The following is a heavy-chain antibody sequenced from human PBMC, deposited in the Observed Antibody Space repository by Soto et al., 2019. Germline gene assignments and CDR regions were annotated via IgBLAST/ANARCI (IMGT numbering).Heavy chain of an antibody. D-gene: IGHD5-12*01. CDR2: IIPILGIA. CDR1: GGTFSSYT. Sequence: QVQLVQSGAEVKKPGSSVKVSCKASGGTFSSYTISWVRQAPGQGLEWMGRIIPILGIANYAQKFQGRVTITADKSTSTAYMELSSLRSEDTALYYCARAREMATQWEDYYYGMDVWGQGTTVTVSS. V-gene: IGHV1-69*02. CDR3: ARAREMATQWEDYYYGMDV. J-gene: IGHJ6*02.